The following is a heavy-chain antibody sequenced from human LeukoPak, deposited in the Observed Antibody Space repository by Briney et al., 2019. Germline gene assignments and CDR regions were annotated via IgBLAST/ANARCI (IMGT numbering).Heavy chain of an antibody. Sequence: GGSLRLSCAASGFTFSDHAMHWVRQAPGKGLEWVSAVGIAADTFYPGSVKGRFTISRDNSKNTLLLQMNSLRAEDTAVYNCAKIATYYDSSPFDYWGQGTLVTVSS. D-gene: IGHD3-22*01. V-gene: IGHV3-13*01. CDR2: VGIAADT. CDR1: GFTFSDHA. CDR3: AKIATYYDSSPFDY. J-gene: IGHJ4*02.